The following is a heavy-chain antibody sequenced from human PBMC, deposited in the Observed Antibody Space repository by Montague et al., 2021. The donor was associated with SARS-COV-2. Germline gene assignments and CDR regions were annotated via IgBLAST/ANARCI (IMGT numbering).Heavy chain of an antibody. D-gene: IGHD2-2*02. Sequence: SETLSLTCAVYGGSFSGYYWSWIRQPPGKGLEWIGEINHSGSTNYNPSLKSRVTISVNTSKNQFSLKLSSVTAADTAVYYCASLTLGYCSSTSCYSGWFDPWGRGTLVTVSS. J-gene: IGHJ5*02. CDR2: INHSGST. V-gene: IGHV4-34*01. CDR1: GGSFSGYY. CDR3: ASLTLGYCSSTSCYSGWFDP.